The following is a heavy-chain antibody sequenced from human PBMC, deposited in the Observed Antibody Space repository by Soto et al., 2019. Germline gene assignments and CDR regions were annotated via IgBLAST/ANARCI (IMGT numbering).Heavy chain of an antibody. V-gene: IGHV4-39*01. J-gene: IGHJ4*02. CDR2: IYYRGRS. CDR3: VSQRTSVLTQAYFDY. Sequence: SETLSLTCTVSGGSVSNSNYYWGWIRQSPGKGLEWIGSIYYRGRSYSKSSVKSRVTISVDTSKNQFSLNLNSVTASDTAVYFCVSQRTSVLTQAYFDYWGPGALVTVSS. CDR1: GGSVSNSNYY. D-gene: IGHD2-8*01.